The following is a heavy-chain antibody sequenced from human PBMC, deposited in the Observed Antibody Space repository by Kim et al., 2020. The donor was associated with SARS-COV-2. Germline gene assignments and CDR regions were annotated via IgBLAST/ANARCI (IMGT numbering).Heavy chain of an antibody. J-gene: IGHJ6*02. Sequence: ASVKVSYKVSGYTLTELSMHWVRQAPGKGLEWMGAFDPEDGETIYAQKFQGRVTMTEDTSTDTAYMELSSLRSEDTAVYYCATDPFGAVPPTHYYGMDVWGQGTTVTVSS. CDR2: FDPEDGET. CDR1: GYTLTELS. V-gene: IGHV1-24*01. CDR3: ATDPFGAVPPTHYYGMDV. D-gene: IGHD3-10*01.